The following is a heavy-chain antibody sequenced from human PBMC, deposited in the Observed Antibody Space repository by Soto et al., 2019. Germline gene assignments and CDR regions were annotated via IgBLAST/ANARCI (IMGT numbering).Heavy chain of an antibody. D-gene: IGHD6-13*01. CDR2: INLSGGST. CDR3: ARDAARGRGYSNSWPSWFDP. V-gene: IGHV1-46*01. Sequence: ASVKVSCKASGYTLTTYYIHWVRQAPGPGIEWMGIINLSGGSTSYAQKFQGRVTMTRDTSTSTVYMELSSLTSEDTAVYYCARDAARGRGYSNSWPSWFDPWGQGTLVTVSS. J-gene: IGHJ5*02. CDR1: GYTLTTYY.